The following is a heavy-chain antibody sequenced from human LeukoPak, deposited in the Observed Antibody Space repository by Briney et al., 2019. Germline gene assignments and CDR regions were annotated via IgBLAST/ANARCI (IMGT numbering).Heavy chain of an antibody. D-gene: IGHD3-10*01. Sequence: SETLSLTCTVSGGSITSGGYFWSWIRQHPGKGLEWIGYISYSGNTYYNPSLKSRLTISVDTSKNQFTLKLSSVTAADTAVYYCARSFGESYFDYWGQGILVTVSS. V-gene: IGHV4-31*03. CDR3: ARSFGESYFDY. CDR2: ISYSGNT. CDR1: GGSITSGGYF. J-gene: IGHJ4*02.